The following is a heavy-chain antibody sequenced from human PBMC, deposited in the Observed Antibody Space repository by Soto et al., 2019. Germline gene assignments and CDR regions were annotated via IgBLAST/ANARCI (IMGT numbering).Heavy chain of an antibody. J-gene: IGHJ4*02. D-gene: IGHD2-8*01. CDR2: INSDGSST. CDR3: ARGGSCTNGVCYTRGGSFDY. Sequence: VQLVESGGGLVHPGGSLRLSCAASGFTFNTYWMHWVRQAPVKGLVWVSRINSDGSSTSYADSVKGRFTISRDNAKNTLYLQMNSLRAEDTAVYYCARGGSCTNGVCYTRGGSFDYWGQGTLVTVSS. CDR1: GFTFNTYW. V-gene: IGHV3-74*01.